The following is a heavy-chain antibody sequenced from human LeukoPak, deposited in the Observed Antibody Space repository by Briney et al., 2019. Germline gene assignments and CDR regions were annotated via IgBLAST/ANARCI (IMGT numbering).Heavy chain of an antibody. D-gene: IGHD6-13*01. CDR3: ARHPAGTLVPFDY. V-gene: IGHV3-48*04. CDR2: ISSSSSTI. J-gene: IGHJ4*02. Sequence: AGGSQRLSCAASGFSFSSYSMNWVRQAPGKGLEWVSYISSSSSTIYYADSVKGRFTISRDNAKNSLYLQMNSLRAEDTAVYYCARHPAGTLVPFDYWGQGTLVTVSS. CDR1: GFSFSSYS.